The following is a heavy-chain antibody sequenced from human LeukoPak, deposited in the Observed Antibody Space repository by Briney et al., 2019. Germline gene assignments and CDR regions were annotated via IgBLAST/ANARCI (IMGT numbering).Heavy chain of an antibody. CDR3: ATDAGHGFSF. CDR1: GFTFSNYW. J-gene: IGHJ3*01. D-gene: IGHD3/OR15-3a*01. CDR2: IYSDGSDT. V-gene: IGHV3-74*03. Sequence: QPGGSLRLSCAASGFTFSNYWMHWVRQAPGKGLVWVSRIYSDGSDTTYADSVKGRFIISRDNAKNTLYLQMNSLRGDDTAVYYCATDAGHGFSFWGQGTMVTVSS.